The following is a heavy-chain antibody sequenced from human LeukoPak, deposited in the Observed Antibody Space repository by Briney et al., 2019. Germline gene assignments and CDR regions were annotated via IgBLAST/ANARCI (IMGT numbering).Heavy chain of an antibody. J-gene: IGHJ4*02. CDR2: ISGSAHKI. V-gene: IGHV3-23*01. D-gene: IGHD5-18*01. CDR3: AGRVTGYSSGYVY. Sequence: PGGSLRPSCVASGFTFSNYAMSWVRQAPEKGLDWVSVISGSAHKIRYADSVKGRFTISRDNSENTVYLQMNNLRAEDTALYYCAGRVTGYSSGYVYWGQGTLVTVSS. CDR1: GFTFSNYA.